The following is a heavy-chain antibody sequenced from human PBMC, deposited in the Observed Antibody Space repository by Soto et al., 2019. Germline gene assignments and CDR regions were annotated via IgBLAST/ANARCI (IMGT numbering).Heavy chain of an antibody. CDR1: GGTFSSYA. CDR3: ATKAMVTSYYYGMDV. V-gene: IGHV1-69*13. J-gene: IGHJ6*02. D-gene: IGHD5-18*01. Sequence: GASVKVSCKASGGTFSSYAISWVRQAPGQGLEWMGGIIPIFGTANYAQKFQGRVTITADESTSTAYMELSSLRSEDTAVYYCATKAMVTSYYYGMDVWGQGTTVTVSS. CDR2: IIPIFGTA.